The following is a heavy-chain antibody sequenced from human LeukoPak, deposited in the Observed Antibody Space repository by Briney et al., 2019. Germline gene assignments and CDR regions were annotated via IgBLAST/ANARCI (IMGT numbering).Heavy chain of an antibody. CDR2: ISGSGGST. Sequence: PGGSLRISCAASGFTFSSYAMSWVRQAPGKGLEWVSAISGSGGSTYYADSVKGRFTISRDNSKNTLYLQMNSLRAEDTAVYLCSTTPLWFGELPDDYWGQGTLVTVSS. D-gene: IGHD3-10*01. CDR3: STTPLWFGELPDDY. J-gene: IGHJ4*02. CDR1: GFTFSSYA. V-gene: IGHV3-23*01.